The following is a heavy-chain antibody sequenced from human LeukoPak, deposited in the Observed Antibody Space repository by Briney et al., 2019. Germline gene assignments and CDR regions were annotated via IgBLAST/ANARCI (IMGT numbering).Heavy chain of an antibody. CDR3: AREYSGYDEYYFDY. J-gene: IGHJ4*02. CDR2: ISSSSTYI. Sequence: GGSLRLSCAASGFIFSSYSMNWVRQAPGKGLEWVSSISSSSTYIYYADSVKGRFTISRDNAKNSLYLQMNSLRAEDTAVYYCAREYSGYDEYYFDYWGQGTLVTVSS. V-gene: IGHV3-21*01. CDR1: GFIFSSYS. D-gene: IGHD5-12*01.